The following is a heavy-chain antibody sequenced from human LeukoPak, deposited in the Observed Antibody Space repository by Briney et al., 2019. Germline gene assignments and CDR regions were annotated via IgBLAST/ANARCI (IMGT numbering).Heavy chain of an antibody. CDR3: ARSTPVTYYFDY. CDR2: IYYSGSA. J-gene: IGHJ4*02. Sequence: SETLSLTCAVPGGSINNGGYSWSWIRQPPGKGLGWIGYIYYSGSANYNPSLKSRVTMSVDRSKNQFSLKLSSVTAADTAVYYCARSTPVTYYFDYWGQGALVTVSS. CDR1: GGSINNGGYS. V-gene: IGHV4-30-2*01. D-gene: IGHD2-2*01.